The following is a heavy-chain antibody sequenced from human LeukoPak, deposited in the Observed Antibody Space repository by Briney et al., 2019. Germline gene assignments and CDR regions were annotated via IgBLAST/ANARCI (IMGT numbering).Heavy chain of an antibody. CDR2: IYYSGST. CDR3: AGVPDGGDYEGVGDYFDY. Sequence: SETLSLTCTVSGGSISSSSYYWGWIRQPPGKGLEWIGSIYYSGSTCYNPSLKSRVTISVDTSKNQFSLKLSSVTAADTAVYYCAGVPDGGDYEGVGDYFDYWGQGTLVTVSS. J-gene: IGHJ4*02. V-gene: IGHV4-39*07. D-gene: IGHD4-17*01. CDR1: GGSISSSSYY.